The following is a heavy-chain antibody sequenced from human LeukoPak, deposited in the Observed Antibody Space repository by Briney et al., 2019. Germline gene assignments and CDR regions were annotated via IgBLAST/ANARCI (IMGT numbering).Heavy chain of an antibody. CDR2: IIPIYGTA. D-gene: IGHD3-22*01. J-gene: IGHJ4*02. CDR3: ARDRSSGYYHISRDLGY. V-gene: IGHV1-69*13. CDR1: GGTVSRYP. Sequence: SVKVSCKASGGTVSRYPISWVRQAPGQALEWIGGIIPIYGTANYAQKFQGRVTITADESTSTAYMELSSLRSEDTAVYFCARDRSSGYYHISRDLGYWGQGTLVTVSS.